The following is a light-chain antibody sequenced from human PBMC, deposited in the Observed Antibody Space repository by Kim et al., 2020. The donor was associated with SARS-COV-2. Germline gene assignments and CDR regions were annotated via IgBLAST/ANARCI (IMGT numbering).Light chain of an antibody. CDR2: DAA. V-gene: IGKV3D-20*01. Sequence: SPGETAPLSCGASQSVNSNYLAWYQQKPGLAPRLLIYDAASRATGIPDRFSGSGSGTDFTLTISRLEPEDFAVYYCQQYDSSPLTFGGGTKVEIK. J-gene: IGKJ4*01. CDR1: QSVNSNY. CDR3: QQYDSSPLT.